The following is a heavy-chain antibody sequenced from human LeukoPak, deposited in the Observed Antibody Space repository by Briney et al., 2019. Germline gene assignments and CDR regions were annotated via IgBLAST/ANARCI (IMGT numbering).Heavy chain of an antibody. J-gene: IGHJ4*02. CDR3: AGRRVLDASFDY. Sequence: GGSLRLSCAASGFTVSNNYMSWVRQAPGKGMEWVSVIYSGDNTYYVESVKGRFTISRDNSKNTLFLQMNRLRAEDTAVYYCAGRRVLDASFDYWGQGTLVTVSS. CDR2: IYSGDNT. D-gene: IGHD3-16*01. V-gene: IGHV3-66*02. CDR1: GFTVSNNY.